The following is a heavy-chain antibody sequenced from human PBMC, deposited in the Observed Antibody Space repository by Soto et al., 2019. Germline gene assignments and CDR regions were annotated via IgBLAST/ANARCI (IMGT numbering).Heavy chain of an antibody. J-gene: IGHJ4*02. Sequence: QVQLVESGGGVVQPGRSLRLSCAASGFTFSNYAMHWVRQAPGKGLEWVTVIAYDGGNKYYADSVKGRFTISRDNFRDTLYLQMSSLRAEDTAVYYCVLGRSAYFDFWGQGTLVTVSS. CDR1: GFTFSNYA. V-gene: IGHV3-30*15. CDR3: VLGRSAYFDF. CDR2: IAYDGGNK.